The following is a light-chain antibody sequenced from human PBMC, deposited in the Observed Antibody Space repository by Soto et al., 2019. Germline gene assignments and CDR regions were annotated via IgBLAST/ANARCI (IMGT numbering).Light chain of an antibody. CDR2: EVS. CDR1: SSDVDFYNF. V-gene: IGLV2-14*01. CDR3: RSYTLTSYV. J-gene: IGLJ1*01. Sequence: QSVLTQPASVSGSPGQSITISCTGSSSDVDFYNFVSWYQQHPGKAPKLIIYEVSNRSSGVSSRFSGSKSGNTASLTISGLRASDEPDYSCRSYTLTSYVLGPGTK.